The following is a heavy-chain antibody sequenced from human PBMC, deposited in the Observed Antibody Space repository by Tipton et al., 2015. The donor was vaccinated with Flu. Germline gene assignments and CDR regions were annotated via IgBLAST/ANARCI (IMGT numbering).Heavy chain of an antibody. J-gene: IGHJ6*02. CDR2: ISGDGTRT. D-gene: IGHD5-24*01. V-gene: IGHV3-43*02. Sequence: LSLTCAASGFTFVDYAIHWVRQAPGKALEWVCLISGDGTRTYYADSVKGRFTISRDNDRNALYLQMNSLTTEDSALYLYAKDIHNEAHYYYGMDVWGQGTRVTVSS. CDR3: AKDIHNEAHYYYGMDV. CDR1: GFTFVDYA.